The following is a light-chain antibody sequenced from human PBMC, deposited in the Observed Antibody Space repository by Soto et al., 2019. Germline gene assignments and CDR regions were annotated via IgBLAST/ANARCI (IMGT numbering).Light chain of an antibody. CDR3: QTWGTGIRV. CDR1: SGHSSYA. Sequence: QPVLTQSPSASASLGASVKLTCTLSSGHSSYAIAWHQQQPEKGPLYLIKLNSDDSHHKGDGIPDRFSASSSGAERHLSIASLLSADEADYYCQTWGTGIRVFGRGTKLTVL. V-gene: IGLV4-69*01. CDR2: LNSDDSH. J-gene: IGLJ2*01.